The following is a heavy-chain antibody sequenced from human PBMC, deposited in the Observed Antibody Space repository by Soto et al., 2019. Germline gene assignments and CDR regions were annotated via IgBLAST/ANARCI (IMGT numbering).Heavy chain of an antibody. V-gene: IGHV4-4*07. CDR1: GGTISGYY. CDR2: IYSSGNT. D-gene: IGHD3-3*01. CDR3: ARGQRFSDWFDP. Sequence: ASETLSLTCSDSGGTISGYYWTWIRQPAGKGLEWIGRIYSSGNTKYNPSLQSRVTMSLDTSNNQFSLRLTSVTAADTAVYYCARGQRFSDWFDPWGQGTLVAVSS. J-gene: IGHJ5*02.